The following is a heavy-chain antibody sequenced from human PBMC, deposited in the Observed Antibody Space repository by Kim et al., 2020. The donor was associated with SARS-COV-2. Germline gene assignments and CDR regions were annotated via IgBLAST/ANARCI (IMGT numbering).Heavy chain of an antibody. Sequence: SETLSLTCTVSGGSISSYYWSWIRQLPGKGLEWIGYIYDSGSTNYNPSLKSRVTISVDTSKNQFSLKLSSATAADPAVYYCARYQVANLWYFDLWGRGT. CDR1: GGSISSYY. D-gene: IGHD2-15*01. V-gene: IGHV4-59*13. J-gene: IGHJ2*01. CDR2: IYDSGST. CDR3: ARYQVANLWYFDL.